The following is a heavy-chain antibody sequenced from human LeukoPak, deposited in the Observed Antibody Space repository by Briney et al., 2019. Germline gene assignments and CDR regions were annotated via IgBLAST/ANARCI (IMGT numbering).Heavy chain of an antibody. J-gene: IGHJ3*02. CDR2: ISSSSTI. V-gene: IGHV3-48*01. D-gene: IGHD3-22*01. CDR1: GFTFSSYS. CDR3: ARDGPRTYYYDSSGHNGAFDI. Sequence: GGSLRLSCAASGFTFSSYSMNWVRQAPGKWLDWVSYISSSSTIYYADSVKGRFTISRDNAKNSLYLQMNSLRAEDTAVYYCARDGPRTYYYDSSGHNGAFDIWGQGTMVTVSS.